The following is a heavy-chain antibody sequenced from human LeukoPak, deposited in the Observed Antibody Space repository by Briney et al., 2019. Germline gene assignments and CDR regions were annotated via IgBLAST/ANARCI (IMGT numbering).Heavy chain of an antibody. D-gene: IGHD1-26*01. CDR3: ARAPSVGGSYSRAFDI. Sequence: SETLSLTCTVSGGSISSSNWWNWVRQPPGKGLERIGEIYHSGSTNYNPSLKSRVTISVDKSKNQFSLKLSSVTAADTAVYYCARAPSVGGSYSRAFDIWGQGTMVTVSS. J-gene: IGHJ3*02. CDR1: GGSISSSNW. CDR2: IYHSGST. V-gene: IGHV4-4*02.